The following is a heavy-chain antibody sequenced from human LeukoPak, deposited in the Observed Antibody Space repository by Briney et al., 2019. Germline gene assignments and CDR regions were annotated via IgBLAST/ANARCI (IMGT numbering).Heavy chain of an antibody. CDR3: ARLPSLDPFAFQGIAAAARDY. CDR1: GGSISSGSYY. J-gene: IGHJ4*02. CDR2: IYTSGST. D-gene: IGHD6-13*01. V-gene: IGHV4-61*02. Sequence: SQTLSLTCTVSGGSISSGSYYWSWIRQPAGKGLEWIGRIYTSGSTNYNPSLKSRVTISVDTSKNQFSLKLSSVTAADTAVYYCARLPSLDPFAFQGIAAAARDYWGQGTLVTVSS.